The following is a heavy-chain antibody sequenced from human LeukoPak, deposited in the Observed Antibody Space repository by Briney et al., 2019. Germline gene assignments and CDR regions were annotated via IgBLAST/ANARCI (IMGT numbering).Heavy chain of an antibody. J-gene: IGHJ3*02. D-gene: IGHD4-17*01. CDR3: SKVPNGAYVGAFDM. CDR1: RLTFINYA. V-gene: IGHV3-23*01. Sequence: PGGSLRLSCAASRLTFINYAMTWVRQAPGKGLAGVSSITGNGAGTSYGDSVKGRFSISSDNSMNRLFLQMNSLGEDDTAVYFCSKVPNGAYVGAFDMWGPGTMVTVSS. CDR2: ITGNGAGT.